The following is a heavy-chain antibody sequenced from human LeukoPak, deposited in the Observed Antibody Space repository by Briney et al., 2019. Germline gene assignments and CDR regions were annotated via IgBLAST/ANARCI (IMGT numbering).Heavy chain of an antibody. V-gene: IGHV1-69*02. CDR1: GGTFSSYT. CDR3: ARSSSSGPFDY. Sequence: SVKVSCKASGGTFSSYTISWVRQAPGQGLEWMGRIIPTLGIANYAQKFQGRVTITADKSTSTAYMELSSLRSEDTAVYYCARSSSSGPFDYWGQGTLVTVSS. CDR2: IIPTLGIA. J-gene: IGHJ4*02. D-gene: IGHD6-6*01.